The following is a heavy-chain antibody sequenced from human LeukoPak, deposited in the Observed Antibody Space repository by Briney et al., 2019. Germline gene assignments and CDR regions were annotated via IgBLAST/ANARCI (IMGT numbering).Heavy chain of an antibody. V-gene: IGHV3-23*01. Sequence: QPGGSLRLSCAASGFTFSSYAMSWVRQAPGKGLEWASAISGSGGSTYYADSVKGRFTISRDNSKNTLYLQMNSLRAEDTAVYYCAKLRSSGYDFDYWGQGTLVTVSS. J-gene: IGHJ4*02. CDR2: ISGSGGST. CDR3: AKLRSSGYDFDY. CDR1: GFTFSSYA. D-gene: IGHD5-12*01.